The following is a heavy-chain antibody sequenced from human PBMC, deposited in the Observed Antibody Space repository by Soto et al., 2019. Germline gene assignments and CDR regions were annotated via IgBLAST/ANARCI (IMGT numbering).Heavy chain of an antibody. CDR3: AKGGPPDSADYAGSCFDF. V-gene: IGHV3-9*01. D-gene: IGHD4-17*01. CDR2: ISWNSDTL. Sequence: LRLSCAASGFSFEHYAMHWVRQVPGKGLEWVSGISWNSDTLGYADSVKGRFTISRDNAMNSLHLQMNSLRVEDTSLYYCAKGGPPDSADYAGSCFDFYRQRTRVT. J-gene: IGHJ3*01. CDR1: GFSFEHYA.